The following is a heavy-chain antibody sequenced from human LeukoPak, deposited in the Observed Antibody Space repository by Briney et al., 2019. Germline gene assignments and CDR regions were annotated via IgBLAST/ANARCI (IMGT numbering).Heavy chain of an antibody. V-gene: IGHV3-23*03. CDR3: PKDVLYDNSNFYANYFDS. CDR2: IKGCGCRS. D-gene: IGHD2/OR15-2a*01. Sequence: PGGSLRLSRAASGFTLSGFAMNGVRQARGRGVDGVSVIKGCGCRSNYVRSVRGGLTISRDSPRNDLHLQLTRQRDEDTAVYYCPKDVLYDNSNFYANYFDSWGQGTLVTVSS. CDR1: GFTLSGFA. J-gene: IGHJ4*02.